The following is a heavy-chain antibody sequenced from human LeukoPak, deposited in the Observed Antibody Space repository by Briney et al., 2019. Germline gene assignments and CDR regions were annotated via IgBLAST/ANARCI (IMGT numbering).Heavy chain of an antibody. CDR3: AKGDNYKPLYFDN. Sequence: PGGSLRLSCAASGFRFSDYGMHWVRQAPGKGLEWVAVIWYDRGKKFYADSVEGRFTISSDNSKNTLFLQMNSLRDEDTAVYYCAKGDNYKPLYFDNWDQGPLVTVSA. J-gene: IGHJ4*02. D-gene: IGHD1-20*01. CDR2: IWYDRGKK. V-gene: IGHV3-33*06. CDR1: GFRFSDYG.